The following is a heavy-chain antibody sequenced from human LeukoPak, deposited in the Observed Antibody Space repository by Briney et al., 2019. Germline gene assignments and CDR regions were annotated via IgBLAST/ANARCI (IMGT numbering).Heavy chain of an antibody. CDR2: IYYSGST. D-gene: IGHD6-13*01. V-gene: IGHV4-59*01. CDR3: AREASYSSSWLDYYYGMDV. J-gene: IGHJ6*02. Sequence: PSETLSLTCTVSGGSISSYYWSWIRQPPGKGLEWIGHIYYSGSTNYNPSLKSRVTISVDTSKNQFSLKLSSVTAADTAVYYCAREASYSSSWLDYYYGMDVWGQGTTVTVSS. CDR1: GGSISSYY.